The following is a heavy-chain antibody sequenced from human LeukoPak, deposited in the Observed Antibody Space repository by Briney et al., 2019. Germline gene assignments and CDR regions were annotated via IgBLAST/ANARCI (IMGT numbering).Heavy chain of an antibody. Sequence: ASVTVSCTASGGAFSSCAISWVRQAPGQGLEWMGRFIPIFGIANYAQKFPGRVTITTDKSTTTAYMELSRLRSEHTAVYYCARSVVIAAAGTGGHFDYWGQGTLVTVSS. J-gene: IGHJ4*02. CDR2: FIPIFGIA. CDR1: GGAFSSCA. V-gene: IGHV1-69*04. CDR3: ARSVVIAAAGTGGHFDY. D-gene: IGHD6-13*01.